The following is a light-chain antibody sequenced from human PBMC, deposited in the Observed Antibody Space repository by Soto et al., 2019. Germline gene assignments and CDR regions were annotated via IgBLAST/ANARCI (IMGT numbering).Light chain of an antibody. V-gene: IGKV1-9*01. CDR1: QGISSY. J-gene: IGKJ1*01. Sequence: DIQLTQSPSFLSASVGDRVTITCRASQGISSYLAWYQQKPGKAPKLLIYAASTLQSGVPSRFSGSGSGTEFNLTISSLQPEDFATYSCQQLNSYPRTFGQGTKVEIK. CDR3: QQLNSYPRT. CDR2: AAS.